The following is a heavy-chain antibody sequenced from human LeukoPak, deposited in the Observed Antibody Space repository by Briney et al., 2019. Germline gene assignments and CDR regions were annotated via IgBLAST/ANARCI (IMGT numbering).Heavy chain of an antibody. Sequence: GASVKVSCKASGGTFSSYAISWVRQAPGQGLEWMGGILPIFGTANYAQKFQGRVTITADESTSTAYMELSSLRSEDTAVYYCARTYDYVWGSYRYYYYGMDVWGQGTTVTVSS. D-gene: IGHD3-16*02. J-gene: IGHJ6*02. V-gene: IGHV1-69*13. CDR1: GGTFSSYA. CDR3: ARTYDYVWGSYRYYYYGMDV. CDR2: ILPIFGTA.